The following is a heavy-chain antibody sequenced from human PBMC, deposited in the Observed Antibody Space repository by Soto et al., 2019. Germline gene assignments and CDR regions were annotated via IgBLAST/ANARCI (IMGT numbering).Heavy chain of an antibody. J-gene: IGHJ5*02. Sequence: GASVKVSCKASGYTFTSYGISWVRAAPGQGLEWMGWISAYNGNRNYAQKLQGRVTMTTDTSTSTAYMELRSLRSDDTAVYYCARDPELELRPFLIHNWFDPWGQGTMVTVSS. D-gene: IGHD1-7*01. CDR2: ISAYNGNR. CDR1: GYTFTSYG. CDR3: ARDPELELRPFLIHNWFDP. V-gene: IGHV1-18*04.